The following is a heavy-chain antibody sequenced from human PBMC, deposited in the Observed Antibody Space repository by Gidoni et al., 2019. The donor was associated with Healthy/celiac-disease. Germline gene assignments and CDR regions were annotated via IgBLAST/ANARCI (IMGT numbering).Heavy chain of an antibody. CDR1: GYTFTSYY. D-gene: IGHD2-15*01. CDR3: AREGGGCSGGSCSPYYYGMDV. V-gene: IGHV1-46*03. J-gene: IGHJ6*02. Sequence: QVQLVQSGAEVKKPGASVKVSCKASGYTFTSYYMHWVRQAPGQGLEWMGIINPSGGSTSYAQKFQGRVTMTRDTSTSTVYMELSSLRSEDTAVYYCAREGGGCSGGSCSPYYYGMDVWGQGTTVTVSS. CDR2: INPSGGST.